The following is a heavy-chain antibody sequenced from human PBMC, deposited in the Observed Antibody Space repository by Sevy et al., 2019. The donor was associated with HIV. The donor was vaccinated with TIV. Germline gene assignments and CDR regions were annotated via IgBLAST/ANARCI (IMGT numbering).Heavy chain of an antibody. CDR1: GGSMNIYY. Sequence: SETLSLTCTVSGGSMNIYYWSWIRQPPGKGLEWIGYIYYSGSTNYNPSLKSRVTISVDTSKNQFSLKLRSVTAADTAVYYCARVGFNRTDVDYWVQGTLVTVSS. CDR3: ARVGFNRTDVDY. V-gene: IGHV4-59*01. J-gene: IGHJ4*02. CDR2: IYYSGST.